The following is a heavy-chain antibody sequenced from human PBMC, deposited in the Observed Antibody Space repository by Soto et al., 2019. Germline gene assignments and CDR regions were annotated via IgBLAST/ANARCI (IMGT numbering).Heavy chain of an antibody. V-gene: IGHV3-21*01. CDR3: ASWIEVAGTLKDFDY. CDR2: ISSSSSYI. J-gene: IGHJ4*02. Sequence: GGSLRLSCAASGFTFSSYSMNWVRQAPGKGLEWVSSISSSSSYIYYADSVKGRFTISRDNAKNSLYLQMNSLRAEDTAVYYCASWIEVAGTLKDFDYWGQGTPVTVST. D-gene: IGHD6-19*01. CDR1: GFTFSSYS.